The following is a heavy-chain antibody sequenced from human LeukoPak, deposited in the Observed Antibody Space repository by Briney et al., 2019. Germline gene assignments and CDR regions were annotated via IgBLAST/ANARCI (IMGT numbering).Heavy chain of an antibody. J-gene: IGHJ5*02. CDR3: ARRGGLYGSGSYRFDP. V-gene: IGHV5-51*01. CDR1: GYSFTSYW. CDR2: IYPGDSDI. Sequence: GESLKISCKGSGYSFTSYWIGWVRQMPGKGLEWMGIIYPGDSDIRYSPSFQGQVTISADKSISTAYLQWSSLKASDTAMYYCARRGGLYGSGSYRFDPWGQGTLVTVSS. D-gene: IGHD3-10*01.